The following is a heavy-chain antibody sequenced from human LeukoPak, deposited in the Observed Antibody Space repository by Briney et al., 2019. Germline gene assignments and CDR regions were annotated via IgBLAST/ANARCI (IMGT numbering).Heavy chain of an antibody. V-gene: IGHV4-39*02. D-gene: IGHD3-9*01. CDR2: ISYSGTT. J-gene: IGHJ3*02. CDR3: ARGAGLRYLGFDAFDI. CDR1: SASINSSPYY. Sequence: SETLSLTCTVSSASINSSPYYWAWIRQSPGKGLEWIATISYSGTTYYNPSLMSRVSISADTSKNHFSLKLSSVTAADTAVYYCARGAGLRYLGFDAFDIWGQGTMVTVSS.